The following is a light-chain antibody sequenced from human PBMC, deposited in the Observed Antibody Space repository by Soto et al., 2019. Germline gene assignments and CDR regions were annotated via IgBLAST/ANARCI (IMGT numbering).Light chain of an antibody. CDR2: KAS. CDR1: QSISSW. CDR3: QQYNSYSPLT. Sequence: DIQMTQSPSTLSPSVGDRVTITCRASQSISSWLAWYQQKPGKAPKLLIYKASSLESGVPSRFSGSGSGTEFTLTSSSLQPDDFATYYCQQYNSYSPLTFGGGTKVEIK. J-gene: IGKJ4*01. V-gene: IGKV1-5*03.